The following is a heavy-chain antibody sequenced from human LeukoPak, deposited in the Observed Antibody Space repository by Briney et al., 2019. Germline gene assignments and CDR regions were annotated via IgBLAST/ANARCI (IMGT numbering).Heavy chain of an antibody. CDR3: AGDGGISGAFDI. V-gene: IGHV4-30-2*01. CDR2: IYHSGST. CDR1: GGSISSGGYS. D-gene: IGHD2-15*01. J-gene: IGHJ3*02. Sequence: SETLSLTCAVSGGSISSGGYSWSWIRQPPGKGLEWIGYIYHSGSTYYNPSLKSRVTISVDRSKNQFSLKLSSVTAADTAVYYCAGDGGISGAFDIWGQGTMVTVSS.